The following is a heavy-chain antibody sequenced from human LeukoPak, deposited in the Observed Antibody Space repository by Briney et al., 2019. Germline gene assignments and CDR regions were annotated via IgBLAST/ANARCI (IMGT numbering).Heavy chain of an antibody. Sequence: PGGSLRLSCAASGFTFSNYWMTWVRQAPGKGLEGVANIKKDGRDKYYVDSVKGRFTISKDNAKNSLYLQMSSLRVEDTAVYYCAREDRGGSGWYQDYWGQGTLVTVSS. D-gene: IGHD6-19*01. CDR1: GFTFSNYW. V-gene: IGHV3-7*01. CDR3: AREDRGGSGWYQDY. CDR2: IKKDGRDK. J-gene: IGHJ4*02.